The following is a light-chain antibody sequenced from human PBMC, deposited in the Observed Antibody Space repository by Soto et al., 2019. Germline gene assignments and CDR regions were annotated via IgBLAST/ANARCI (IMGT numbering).Light chain of an antibody. J-gene: IGKJ4*01. CDR1: QSDRTY. V-gene: IGKV3-20*01. CDR2: DTY. Sequence: EIVLTQSRVPLSLSPGESATLSCSATQSDRTYLAWYQFKPGQAPSLVIYDTYIRATGIPDRFSGSGSGTDFTLTISILEAEDFAEYYCQQYDSSPSFGGGTKVDIK. CDR3: QQYDSSPS.